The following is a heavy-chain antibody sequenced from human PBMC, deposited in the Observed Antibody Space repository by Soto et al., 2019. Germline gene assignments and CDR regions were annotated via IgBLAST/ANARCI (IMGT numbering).Heavy chain of an antibody. CDR3: ARFISGSYYNYYGMDV. J-gene: IGHJ6*02. CDR1: GGSISSSSYY. V-gene: IGHV4-39*01. Sequence: KPSETLSLTCTVSGGSISSSSYYWGWIRQPPGKGLEWIGSIYYSGSTYYNPSLKSRVTISVDTSKNQFSLKLSSVTAADTAVYYCARFISGSYYNYYGMDVWGQGTTVTVSS. D-gene: IGHD1-26*01. CDR2: IYYSGST.